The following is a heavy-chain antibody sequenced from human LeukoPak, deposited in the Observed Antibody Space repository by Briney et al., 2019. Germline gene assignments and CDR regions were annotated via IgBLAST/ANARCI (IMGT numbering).Heavy chain of an antibody. CDR3: ARHVPPDYYYDSSGYDAFDI. J-gene: IGHJ3*02. V-gene: IGHV4-39*01. D-gene: IGHD3-22*01. Sequence: SETLSLTCTVSGGSISSSSYYWGWIRQPPGKGLEWIGSNYYSGSTYYNPSLKSRVTISVDTSKNQFSLKLSSVTAADTAVYYCARHVPPDYYYDSSGYDAFDIWGQGTMVTVSS. CDR1: GGSISSSSYY. CDR2: NYYSGST.